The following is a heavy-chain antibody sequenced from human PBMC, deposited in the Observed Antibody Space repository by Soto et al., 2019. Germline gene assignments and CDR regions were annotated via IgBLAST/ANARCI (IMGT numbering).Heavy chain of an antibody. CDR1: GFTFSGYS. J-gene: IGHJ4*02. D-gene: IGHD1-26*01. CDR3: AREDILGARSFDY. CDR2: ISSGSKTI. V-gene: IGHV3-48*02. Sequence: VGSLRLSCAASGFTFSGYSVNWVRQAPGKGLEWVSYISSGSKTIYYADSVKGRFTVSRDNARNSQYLQMNSLRDEDTAVYYCAREDILGARSFDYWGQGTLVTVS.